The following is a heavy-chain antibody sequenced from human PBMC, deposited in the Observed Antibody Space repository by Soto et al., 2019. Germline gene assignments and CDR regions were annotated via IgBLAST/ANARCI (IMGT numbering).Heavy chain of an antibody. Sequence: QVQLVQSGAEVKKPGSSVKVSCKASGGAFGSYAINWVRQAPGQGLEWMGGIIPMFDTTNYAQRFQGRVTVTADESTSTVYLELTRLRSEDTAMYYCTRHRGYRSDYWGQDFWGQGTLVTVSS. J-gene: IGHJ4*02. D-gene: IGHD4-17*01. CDR1: GGAFGSYA. V-gene: IGHV1-69*01. CDR3: TRHRGYRSDYWGQDF. CDR2: IIPMFDTT.